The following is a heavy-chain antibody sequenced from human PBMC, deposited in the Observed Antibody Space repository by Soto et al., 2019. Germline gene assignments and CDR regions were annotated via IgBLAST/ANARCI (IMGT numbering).Heavy chain of an antibody. CDR3: ARGPGYYFDY. J-gene: IGHJ4*02. V-gene: IGHV3-33*01. CDR1: GFTFSSYG. CDR2: IWYDGSNK. Sequence: PGGSLRLSCAASGFTFSSYGMYWVRQAPGKGLEWVAVIWYDGSNKYYEDSVKGRFTISRDNSKNTLYLQMGSLRAEDMAVYYCARGPGYYFDYWGQGALGTVS.